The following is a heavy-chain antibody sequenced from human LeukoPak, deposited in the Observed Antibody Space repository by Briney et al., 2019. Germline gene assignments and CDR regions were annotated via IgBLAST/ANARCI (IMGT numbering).Heavy chain of an antibody. CDR2: VYDRGPA. J-gene: IGHJ5*01. CDR3: ARSRQASGLFNS. D-gene: IGHD3-10*01. CDR1: GYAITSGGFS. V-gene: IGHV4-30-2*01. Sequence: SQTLSLTCTVSGYAITSGGFSWNWIRQPPGKGLEWIGCVYDRGPAYYNPSLKSRFTISVDRPKNQFFLNVTSLTAADTAVYYCARSRQASGLFNSWGQGTLVVVSS.